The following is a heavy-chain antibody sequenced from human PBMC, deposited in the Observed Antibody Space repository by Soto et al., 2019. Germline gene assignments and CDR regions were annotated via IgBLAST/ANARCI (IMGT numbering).Heavy chain of an antibody. D-gene: IGHD6-19*01. CDR3: ATQSYYIAVAGRSDAFDI. CDR2: INPNSGGT. CDR1: GYTFTGYY. J-gene: IGHJ3*02. Sequence: ASVKVSCKASGYTFTGYYMHWVRQAPGQGLEWMGWINPNSGGTNYAQKFQGRVTMTRDTSISTAYMELSRLRSDDAAVYYCATQSYYIAVAGRSDAFDIWGQGTMVTVSS. V-gene: IGHV1-2*02.